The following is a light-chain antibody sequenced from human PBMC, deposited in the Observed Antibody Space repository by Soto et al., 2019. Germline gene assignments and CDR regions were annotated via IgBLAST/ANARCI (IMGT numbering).Light chain of an antibody. CDR2: KAS. V-gene: IGKV1-5*03. Sequence: DIHMTQSPSAQSESVGDGGTITCQASQTISSCLASYQQKPRKAPKLLIYKASTLKSGVPSRFSGSGSGTEFTLTISSLQPDDFATYYCQHYNSYSEAFGQGAKVDIK. J-gene: IGKJ1*01. CDR1: QTISSC. CDR3: QHYNSYSEA.